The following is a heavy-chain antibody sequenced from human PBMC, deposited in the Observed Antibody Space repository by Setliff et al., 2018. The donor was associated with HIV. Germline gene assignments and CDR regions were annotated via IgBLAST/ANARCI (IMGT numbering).Heavy chain of an antibody. D-gene: IGHD4-17*01. V-gene: IGHV4-30-4*08. Sequence: PSETLSLTCTVSGGSISSGDYYWSWIRQPPGKGLEWIGYIYYSGSTYYNPSLKSRVTISVDRSKNQFSLKLSSMTAADTAVYYCAAFFVTPLMTQDFWGQGTLVT. CDR1: GGSISSGDYY. CDR2: IYYSGST. J-gene: IGHJ4*02. CDR3: AAFFVTPLMTQDF.